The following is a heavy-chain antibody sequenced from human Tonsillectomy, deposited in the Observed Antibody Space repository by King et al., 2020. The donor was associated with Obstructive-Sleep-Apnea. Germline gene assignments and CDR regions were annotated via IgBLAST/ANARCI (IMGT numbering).Heavy chain of an antibody. CDR1: GFTFDDYA. J-gene: IGHJ3*02. CDR3: AKGQSSGVGHDAFDI. Sequence: VQLVESGGVVVQPGGSLRLSCAASGFTFDDYAMHWVRQAPGKGLEWVSLISWVGGSTYFADSVKGLFTISRDNSKNSRYLQMNSLRAEDTALYYCAKGQSSGVGHDAFDIWGQGTMVTVSS. V-gene: IGHV3-43D*03. CDR2: ISWVGGST. D-gene: IGHD3-22*01.